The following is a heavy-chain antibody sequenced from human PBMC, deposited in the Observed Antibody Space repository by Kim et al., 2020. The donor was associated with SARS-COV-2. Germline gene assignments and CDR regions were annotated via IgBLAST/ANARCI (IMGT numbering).Heavy chain of an antibody. CDR2: IYYSGST. V-gene: IGHV4-39*01. J-gene: IGHJ4*02. CDR3: ARVVAAAGTAYRGGTSWVY. CDR1: GGSISSSSYY. Sequence: SETLSLTCTVSGGSISSSSYYWGWIRQPPGKGLEWIGSIYYSGSTYYNPSLKSRVTISVDTSKNQFSLKLSSVTAADTAVYYCARVVAAAGTAYRGGTSWVYWGQGTLVTVSS. D-gene: IGHD6-13*01.